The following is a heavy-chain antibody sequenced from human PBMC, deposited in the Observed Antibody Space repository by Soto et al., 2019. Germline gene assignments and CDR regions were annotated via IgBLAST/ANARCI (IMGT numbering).Heavy chain of an antibody. CDR3: ARGGYYDSSGSRNYHYYGMDV. J-gene: IGHJ6*02. V-gene: IGHV1-18*03. Sequence: GASVKVSCKASGYTFSSYGINGVRQAPGQGLEWLGWISPYNDDTKYAQMLQGRVTMTTDTSSRTAYMALRSLRSDDMAVYFCARGGYYDSSGSRNYHYYGMDVWGQGTTVTVSS. D-gene: IGHD3-22*01. CDR1: GYTFSSYG. CDR2: ISPYNDDT.